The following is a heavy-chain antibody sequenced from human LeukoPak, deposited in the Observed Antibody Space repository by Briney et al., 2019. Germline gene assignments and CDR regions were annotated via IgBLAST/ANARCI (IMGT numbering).Heavy chain of an antibody. D-gene: IGHD6-19*01. CDR3: ARDSAMGSGWRTDAFDI. V-gene: IGHV4-59*12. J-gene: IGHJ3*02. CDR2: IYYSGST. CDR1: GGSISTYY. Sequence: SETLSLTCTVSGGSISTYYWSWIRQPPGKGLEWIGYIYYSGSTNNNPSLKSRVTISVDPSKNQFSLKLRSVTAADTAVYCARDSAMGSGWRTDAFDIWGQGTMVTVSS.